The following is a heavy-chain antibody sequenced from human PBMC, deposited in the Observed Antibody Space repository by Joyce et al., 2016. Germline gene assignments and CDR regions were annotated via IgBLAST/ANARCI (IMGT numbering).Heavy chain of an antibody. D-gene: IGHD6-13*01. CDR2: INEDGSEK. CDR1: GFRFRYFW. CDR3: TRGSGTGWFDP. J-gene: IGHJ5*02. Sequence: EVYLVESGGGLVQPGGSLRLSCAASGFRFRYFWMDWVRQAPGKGLEWVAQINEDGSEKNYMDSLRGRFTISSDNAKNSVDLQINSRRVEDTAVYYCTRGSGTGWFDPWGQGTLVTVSS. V-gene: IGHV3-7*03.